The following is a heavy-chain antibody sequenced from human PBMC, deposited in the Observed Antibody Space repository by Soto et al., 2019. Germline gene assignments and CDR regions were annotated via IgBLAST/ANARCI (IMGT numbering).Heavy chain of an antibody. CDR1: GYSFTSYW. J-gene: IGHJ6*02. D-gene: IGHD3-3*01. CDR2: IYPGDSDT. CDR3: ASLSYDFWSGYGYGMDV. V-gene: IGHV5-51*01. Sequence: GESLKISCKGSGYSFTSYWIGWVRQMPGKGLEWMGIIYPGDSDTRYSPSFQGQVTISADMSISTAYLQWSSLKASDTAMHYCASLSYDFWSGYGYGMDVWGQGTTVTVSS.